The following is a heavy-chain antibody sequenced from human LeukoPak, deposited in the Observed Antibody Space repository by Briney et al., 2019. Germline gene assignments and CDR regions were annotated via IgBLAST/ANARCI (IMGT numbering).Heavy chain of an antibody. CDR1: GFTFSSYS. CDR3: AKNYYGSGSPYNWFDP. D-gene: IGHD3-10*01. J-gene: IGHJ5*02. CDR2: ISSSSSYI. V-gene: IGHV3-21*04. Sequence: PGGSLRLSCAASGFTFSSYSMNWVRQAPGKGLEWVSSISSSSSYIYYADSVKGRFTISRDNAKNTLYLQMNSLRAEDTAVYYCAKNYYGSGSPYNWFDPWGQGTLVTVSS.